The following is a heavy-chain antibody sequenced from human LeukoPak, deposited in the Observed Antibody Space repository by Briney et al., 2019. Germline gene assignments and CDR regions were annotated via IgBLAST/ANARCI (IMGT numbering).Heavy chain of an antibody. CDR1: GFTFSSYA. CDR3: ARDLFGYYYDSSGFYPE. V-gene: IGHV3-30-3*01. J-gene: IGHJ4*02. CDR2: ISYDGSNK. Sequence: GGSLRLSCAASGFTFSSYAMHWVRQAPGKGLEWVAVISYDGSNKYHADSVKGRFTISRDNSKNTLYLQMNSLRAEDTAVYYCARDLFGYYYDSSGFYPEWGQGTLVTVSS. D-gene: IGHD3-22*01.